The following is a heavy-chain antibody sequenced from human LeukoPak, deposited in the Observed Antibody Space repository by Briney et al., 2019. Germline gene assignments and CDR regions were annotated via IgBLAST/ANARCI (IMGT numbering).Heavy chain of an antibody. CDR2: IYYSGST. J-gene: IGHJ4*02. V-gene: IGHV4-59*01. D-gene: IGHD3-3*01. Sequence: PSETLSLTCTVSGGSISSYYWSWIRQPPGKGLEWIGYIYYSGSTNYNPSLKSRVTISVDTSKNQFSLKLSSVTAADTAVYYCARATSGYYTGLSDYWGQGTLVTVSS. CDR3: ARATSGYYTGLSDY. CDR1: GGSISSYY.